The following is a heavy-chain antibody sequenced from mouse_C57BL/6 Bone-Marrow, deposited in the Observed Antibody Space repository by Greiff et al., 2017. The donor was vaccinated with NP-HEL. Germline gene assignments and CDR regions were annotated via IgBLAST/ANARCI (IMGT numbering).Heavy chain of an antibody. D-gene: IGHD3-1*01. CDR3: TRFGHPYWYFDV. Sequence: QVQLQQSGAELVRPGASVTLSCKASGYTFTVYEMHWVKQTPVHGLEWIGAIDPETGGTAYNQKFKGKAILTADKSSSTAYMELRSLTSEDSAVYYCTRFGHPYWYFDVWGTVTTVTVSS. J-gene: IGHJ1*03. V-gene: IGHV1-15*01. CDR1: GYTFTVYE. CDR2: IDPETGGT.